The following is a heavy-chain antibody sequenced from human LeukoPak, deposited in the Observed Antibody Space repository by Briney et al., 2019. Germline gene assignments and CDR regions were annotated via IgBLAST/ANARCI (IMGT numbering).Heavy chain of an antibody. D-gene: IGHD3-22*01. CDR2: IYHSGST. CDR3: ARASYSYDINGWVPFDY. CDR1: GYSISSGYY. V-gene: IGHV4-38-2*02. Sequence: SETLSLTCTVSGYSISSGYYWGWIRQPPGKGLEWIGNIYHSGSTYYNPSLKSRVTTSVDTSKNQFSLKLSSVTAADTAVYYCARASYSYDINGWVPFDYWGQGTLVTVSS. J-gene: IGHJ4*02.